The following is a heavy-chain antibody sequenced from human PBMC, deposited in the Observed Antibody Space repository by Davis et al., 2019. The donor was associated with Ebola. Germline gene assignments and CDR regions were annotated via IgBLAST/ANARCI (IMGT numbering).Heavy chain of an antibody. V-gene: IGHV5-51*01. D-gene: IGHD1-20*01. CDR2: IFPGDSDT. CDR3: ASLRRTITGMDDGFDL. J-gene: IGHJ3*01. CDR1: GYSFNSYW. Sequence: GESLKISCKGSGYSFNSYWIGWVRQVPGKGLEWMGIIFPGDSDTRYSPSFRGQVTISADKSTRTAYLQWGSLKASDTAMYYCASLRRTITGMDDGFDLWGQGTMVTVSS.